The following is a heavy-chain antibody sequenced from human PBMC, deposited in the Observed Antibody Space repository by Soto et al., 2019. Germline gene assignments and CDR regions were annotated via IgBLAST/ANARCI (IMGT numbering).Heavy chain of an antibody. CDR1: CGSFSGYY. CDR2: INHSGST. D-gene: IGHD2-2*03. CDR3: ARGLDIVVVPAAMPYFDY. Sequence: SETLSLTCAVYCGSFSGYYWSWIRQPPGKGLEWIGEINHSGSTNYNPSLKSRVTISVDTSKNQFSLKLSSVTAADTAVYYCARGLDIVVVPAAMPYFDYWGQGTLVTVS. V-gene: IGHV4-34*01. J-gene: IGHJ4*02.